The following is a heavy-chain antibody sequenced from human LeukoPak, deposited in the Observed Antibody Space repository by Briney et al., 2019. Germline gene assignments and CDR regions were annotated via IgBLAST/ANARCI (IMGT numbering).Heavy chain of an antibody. J-gene: IGHJ4*02. CDR2: ISAYNGNT. Sequence: ASVKVSCKVSGYTLTELSMHWVRQAPGKGLEWMGWISAYNGNTNYAQKLQGRVTMTTDTSTSTAYMELRSLRSDDTAVYYCARDVDYYDSSGDWGQGTLVTVSS. CDR3: ARDVDYYDSSGD. D-gene: IGHD3-22*01. CDR1: GYTLTELS. V-gene: IGHV1-18*01.